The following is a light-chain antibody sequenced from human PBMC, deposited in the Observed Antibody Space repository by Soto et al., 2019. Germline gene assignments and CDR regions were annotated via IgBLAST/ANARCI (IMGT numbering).Light chain of an antibody. V-gene: IGLV2-11*01. CDR1: SSDVDDYRY. J-gene: IGLJ1*01. CDR2: DGN. Sequence: QSALAQPRSVSGSRGQLLTISCTGTSSDVDDYRYVSWYQQYPGKAPKLVIYDGNKRPSGVPDRFSGSNSGNTASLTISGLQAEDEADYYCCSYVTTPEIFGTGTKVTVL. CDR3: CSYVTTPEI.